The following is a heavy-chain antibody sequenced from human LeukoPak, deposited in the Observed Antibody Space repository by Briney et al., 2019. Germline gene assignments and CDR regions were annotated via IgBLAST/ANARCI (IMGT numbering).Heavy chain of an antibody. CDR3: ARDGLRRPPTPYCGGDCPLDY. Sequence: GSLRLSCAASGFTFDDYAMSWVRQTPGKGLEWVSGTNWDGGRTGYADFVKGRFTISRDNAKNSLYLQMNSLRVEDTAMYYCARDGLRRPPTPYCGGDCPLDYWGQGTLVSVSS. CDR1: GFTFDDYA. CDR2: TNWDGGRT. D-gene: IGHD2-21*02. V-gene: IGHV3-20*04. J-gene: IGHJ4*02.